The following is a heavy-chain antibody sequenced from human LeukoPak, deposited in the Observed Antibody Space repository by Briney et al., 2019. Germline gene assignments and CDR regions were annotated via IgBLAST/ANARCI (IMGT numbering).Heavy chain of an antibody. Sequence: PGGSLRLSCAASGFTFSSYSMNWVRQAPGKGLEWVSSISSSSSYIYYADSVKGRFTISRDNAKNSLYLQMNSLRAEDTAVYYCASTQPYDSSGYYSRMYYFDYWGQGTLVTVSS. D-gene: IGHD3-22*01. J-gene: IGHJ4*02. CDR2: ISSSSSYI. V-gene: IGHV3-21*04. CDR1: GFTFSSYS. CDR3: ASTQPYDSSGYYSRMYYFDY.